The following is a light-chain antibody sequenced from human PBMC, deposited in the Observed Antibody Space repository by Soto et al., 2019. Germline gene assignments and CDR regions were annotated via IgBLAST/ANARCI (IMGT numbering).Light chain of an antibody. CDR1: QSISRW. V-gene: IGKV1-5*03. J-gene: IGKJ2*01. CDR3: QEFNNYSMYT. CDR2: EVS. Sequence: DIQMTQSPSTLSASIGDRVTITCRASQSISRWVAWYQQKPGIAPKLLIYEVSRLGSGVPSRFSGSGSGTEFTLTISSLQADDFATYYCQEFNNYSMYTFGQGTKLEIK.